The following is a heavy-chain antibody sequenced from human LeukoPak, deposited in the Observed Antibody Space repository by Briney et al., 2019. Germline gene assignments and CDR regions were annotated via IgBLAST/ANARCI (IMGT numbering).Heavy chain of an antibody. CDR2: INHSGTT. CDR1: GGSISSGGYY. V-gene: IGHV4-30-2*01. J-gene: IGHJ4*02. Sequence: PSQTLSLTCTVSGGSISSGGYYWSWVRQPPGKGLEWIGEINHSGTTDYNPSLKSRVTISVDKSKNQFSLKVSSVTAADTAVYYCARDAPCSRTSCLHYWGQGTLVTVSS. CDR3: ARDAPCSRTSCLHY. D-gene: IGHD2-2*01.